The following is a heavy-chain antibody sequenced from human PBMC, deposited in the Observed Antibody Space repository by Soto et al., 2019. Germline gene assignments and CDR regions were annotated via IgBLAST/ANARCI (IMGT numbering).Heavy chain of an antibody. CDR2: IWYDGSNK. V-gene: IGHV3-33*01. D-gene: IGHD6-19*01. Sequence: QVQVVESGGGVVQPGRSLRLSCTASGFTFSGHAMHWVRQPPGKGLEWVAQIWYDGSNKYYADSVKGRFTISRDNSKNTLYVQMDSLRVEDTAVYYCAIDGQSLAPYALDVWGQGTSVTVSS. J-gene: IGHJ6*02. CDR1: GFTFSGHA. CDR3: AIDGQSLAPYALDV.